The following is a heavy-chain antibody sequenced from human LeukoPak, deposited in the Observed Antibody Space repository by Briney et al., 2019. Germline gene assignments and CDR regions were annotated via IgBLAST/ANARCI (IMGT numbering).Heavy chain of an antibody. Sequence: GGSLRLSCAASGFTFSSYWMHWVRHAPGKGLVWVSRINTDGSSTSYADSVKGRFTISRDNAKNTLYLQMNSLRAEDTAVYYCARDAFGGVIVMDAFDIWGQGTMVTVSS. V-gene: IGHV3-74*01. D-gene: IGHD3-16*02. CDR3: ARDAFGGVIVMDAFDI. J-gene: IGHJ3*02. CDR2: INTDGSST. CDR1: GFTFSSYW.